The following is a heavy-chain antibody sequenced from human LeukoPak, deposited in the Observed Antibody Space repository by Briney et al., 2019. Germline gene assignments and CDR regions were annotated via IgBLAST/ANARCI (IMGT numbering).Heavy chain of an antibody. CDR3: ASPGYGFQPLVY. Sequence: SETLSLTCAVSGGSISSSNWWSWVRQPPGKGLEWIGEIYHSGSTNYNPSLKSRVTISVDTSKNQFSLKLSSVTAADTAVYYCASPGYGFQPLVYWGQGTLVTVSS. V-gene: IGHV4-4*02. CDR1: GGSISSSNW. CDR2: IYHSGST. J-gene: IGHJ4*02. D-gene: IGHD5-18*01.